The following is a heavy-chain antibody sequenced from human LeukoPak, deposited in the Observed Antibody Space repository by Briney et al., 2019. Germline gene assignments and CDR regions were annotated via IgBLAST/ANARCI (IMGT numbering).Heavy chain of an antibody. CDR1: GGTFSSYA. J-gene: IGHJ6*03. V-gene: IGHV1-69*05. CDR2: IIPIFGTA. Sequence: SVKVSCEASGGTFSSYATSWVRQAPGQGLEWMGGIIPIFGTANYAQKFQGRVTITTDESTSTAYMELSSLRSEDTAVYYCARAHVEMATTGVYYYYMDVWGKGTTVTVSS. CDR3: ARAHVEMATTGVYYYYMDV. D-gene: IGHD5-24*01.